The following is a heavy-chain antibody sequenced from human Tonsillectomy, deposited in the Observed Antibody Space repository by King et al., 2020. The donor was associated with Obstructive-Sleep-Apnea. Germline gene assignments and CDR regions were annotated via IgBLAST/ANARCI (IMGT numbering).Heavy chain of an antibody. CDR3: AKDRAGGVPDAFDI. J-gene: IGHJ3*02. Sequence: QLVEAGGGLVQPGRSLRLSWAASGFHFDDYAMHWVRQTPGKGLEWVSCINWNSGKISYADSVKGRVTISRDNAKHSLYLQMNSLRDEETALYYCAKDRAGGVPDAFDIWGQGTMVTVYS. CDR1: GFHFDDYA. CDR2: INWNSGKI. V-gene: IGHV3-9*01. D-gene: IGHD3-16*01.